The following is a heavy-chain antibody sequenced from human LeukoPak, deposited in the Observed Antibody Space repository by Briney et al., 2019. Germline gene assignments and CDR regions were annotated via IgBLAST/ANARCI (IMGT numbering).Heavy chain of an antibody. Sequence: SETLSLTCTVSGGSISSSSSYWGWIRQPPGNGLEWIGSIYYSGSTYYNPSLKSRVTISVDTSKNQFSLKLSSVTAADTAVYYCARDNAFWSAYTSWGQGTLVTVSS. CDR3: ARDNAFWSAYTS. D-gene: IGHD3-3*01. CDR1: GGSISSSSSY. CDR2: IYYSGST. J-gene: IGHJ4*02. V-gene: IGHV4-39*01.